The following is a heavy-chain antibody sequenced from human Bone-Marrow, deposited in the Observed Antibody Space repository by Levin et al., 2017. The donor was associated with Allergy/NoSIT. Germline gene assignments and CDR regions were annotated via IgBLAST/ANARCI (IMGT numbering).Heavy chain of an antibody. V-gene: IGHV3-23*01. CDR1: GFTFSSYA. Sequence: GGSLRLSCAASGFTFSSYAMNWVRQAPGKGLEWVSAIGGTGGSTYYADSVKGRFTISRDNSRNTLYLQMNSLRAEDTAEYFCAKDDRVVRFLGRWGQGTLVTVSS. J-gene: IGHJ4*02. CDR3: AKDDRVVRFLGR. CDR2: IGGTGGST. D-gene: IGHD3-3*01.